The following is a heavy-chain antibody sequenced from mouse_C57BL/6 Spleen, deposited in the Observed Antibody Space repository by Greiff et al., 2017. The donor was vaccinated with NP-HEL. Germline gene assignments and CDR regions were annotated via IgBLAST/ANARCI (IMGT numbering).Heavy chain of an antibody. V-gene: IGHV5-6*02. CDR2: ISSGGSYT. D-gene: IGHD1-1*01. CDR3: ARQISQYYGSSYWDYYAMDY. Sequence: DVKLVESGGDLVKPGGSLKLSCAASGFTFSSYGMSWVRQTPDKRLEWVATISSGGSYTYYPDRVKGRFTISRDNAKNTLYLQMSSLKSEDTAMYYCARQISQYYGSSYWDYYAMDYWGQGTSVTVSS. J-gene: IGHJ4*01. CDR1: GFTFSSYG.